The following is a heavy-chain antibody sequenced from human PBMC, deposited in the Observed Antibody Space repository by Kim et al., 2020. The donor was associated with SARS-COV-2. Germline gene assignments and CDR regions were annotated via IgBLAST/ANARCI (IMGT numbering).Heavy chain of an antibody. Sequence: GGSLRLSCTASGFTFGDYAMSWFRQAPGKGLEWVGFIRSKAYGGTTEYAASVKGRFTISRDDSKSIAYLQMNSLKTEDTAVYYCTRGPLGDIAAAGVDAFDIWCQGTMVTVSS. V-gene: IGHV3-49*03. CDR3: TRGPLGDIAAAGVDAFDI. CDR1: GFTFGDYA. CDR2: IRSKAYGGTT. D-gene: IGHD6-13*01. J-gene: IGHJ3*02.